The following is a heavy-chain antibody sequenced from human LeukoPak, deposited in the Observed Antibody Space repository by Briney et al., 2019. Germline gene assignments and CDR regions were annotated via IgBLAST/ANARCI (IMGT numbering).Heavy chain of an antibody. CDR3: ARHRPHTDSNSVADYYFDY. J-gene: IGHJ4*02. V-gene: IGHV5-51*01. D-gene: IGHD6-19*01. CDR2: IYPGDSDT. CDR1: GYSFTTYW. Sequence: AGESLQISCKGSGYSFTTYWIGWVRQLPGKGLERMGIIYPGDSDTKYSPSFQGQVTISADKAISTAYLQWSNLKASDTAMYYCARHRPHTDSNSVADYYFDYWGQGTLVTVSS.